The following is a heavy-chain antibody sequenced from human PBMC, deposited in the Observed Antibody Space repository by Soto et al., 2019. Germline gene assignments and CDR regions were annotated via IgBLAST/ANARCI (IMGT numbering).Heavy chain of an antibody. CDR3: ARSTVPPYYYYYYYMDV. V-gene: IGHV3-23*01. CDR2: ISNAGGST. D-gene: IGHD4-4*01. J-gene: IGHJ6*03. Sequence: EVQLLESGGGLVQPGGSLRLSCAASGFTFGTYVMSWVRQAPGNRLEWVSTISNAGGSTYYADSVKGRFTISRDNSKDTLYLTMNSLRAEDTAVYYCARSTVPPYYYYYYYMDVWGKGTTVIVSS. CDR1: GFTFGTYV.